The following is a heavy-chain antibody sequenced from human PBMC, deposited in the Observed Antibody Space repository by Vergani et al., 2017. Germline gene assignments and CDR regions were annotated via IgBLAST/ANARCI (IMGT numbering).Heavy chain of an antibody. V-gene: IGHV3-9*01. CDR3: AKASYNWNDGFGGWYFDL. Sequence: EVQLVESGGGLVQPGRSLRLSCAASGFTFDDYAMHWVRQAPGKGLEWVSGISWNSGSIGYADSVKGRFTISRDNAKNSLYLQMNSLRAEDTALYYCAKASYNWNDGFGGWYFDLWGRGTLVTVSS. CDR2: ISWNSGSI. D-gene: IGHD1-1*01. CDR1: GFTFDDYA. J-gene: IGHJ2*01.